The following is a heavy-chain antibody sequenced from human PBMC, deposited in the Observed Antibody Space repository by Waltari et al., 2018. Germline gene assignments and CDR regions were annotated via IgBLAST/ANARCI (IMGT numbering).Heavy chain of an antibody. CDR3: ARGAGDSAYSF. CDR1: GFTFSSYE. V-gene: IGHV3-48*03. Sequence: EVQLVESGGGLVQPGGSLRLSCAASGFTFSSYEMNWVRKAPGKGLEWISYITSSGSTIYYADSVKGRFTISRDNAKNSLYLQMNSLRAEDTAVYYCARGAGDSAYSFWGQGTLVTVSS. D-gene: IGHD2-21*01. CDR2: ITSSGSTI. J-gene: IGHJ4*02.